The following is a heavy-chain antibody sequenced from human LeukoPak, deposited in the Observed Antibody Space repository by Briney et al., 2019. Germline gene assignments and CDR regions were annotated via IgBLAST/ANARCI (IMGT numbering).Heavy chain of an antibody. J-gene: IGHJ3*02. Sequence: GGSLRLSCAASGFTFSSYSMNWVRQAPGKGLEWVSSISSSSSYIYYADSVKGRFTISRDNAKNSLYLQMNSLRAEDTAVYYCARVSRHRITIFGVVNGEEFDIWGQGTMVTVSS. CDR2: ISSSSSYI. V-gene: IGHV3-21*01. CDR3: ARVSRHRITIFGVVNGEEFDI. CDR1: GFTFSSYS. D-gene: IGHD3-3*01.